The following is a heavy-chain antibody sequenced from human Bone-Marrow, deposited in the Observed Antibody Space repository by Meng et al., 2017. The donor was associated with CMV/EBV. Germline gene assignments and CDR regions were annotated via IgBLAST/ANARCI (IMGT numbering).Heavy chain of an antibody. V-gene: IGHV4-34*01. D-gene: IGHD3-3*01. CDR3: ARHAPYYDFWSGYDKGYFDL. CDR1: GGSFSGYY. CDR2: INHSGST. Sequence: ESLKISCAVYGGSFSGYYWSWIRQPPGKGLEWIGEINHSGSTNYNPSLKGRVTISVDTSKNQFSLKLSSVTAADTAVYYCARHAPYYDFWSGYDKGYFDLWGRGTRVTVSS. J-gene: IGHJ2*01.